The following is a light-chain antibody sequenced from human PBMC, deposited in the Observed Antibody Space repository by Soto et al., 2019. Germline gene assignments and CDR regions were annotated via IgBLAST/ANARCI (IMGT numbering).Light chain of an antibody. CDR2: AAS. CDR3: HQYISDPLT. V-gene: IGKV1D-16*01. Sequence: DIQMTQSPSSLSASVGDRVTITCRASRAISTWLVWYQQKAGKAPRALIYAASSLQSGVPSRFSGSGSDTEFTLTISSLQPEDSATYYWHQYISDPLTFGAGTKVEIK. CDR1: RAISTW. J-gene: IGKJ4*01.